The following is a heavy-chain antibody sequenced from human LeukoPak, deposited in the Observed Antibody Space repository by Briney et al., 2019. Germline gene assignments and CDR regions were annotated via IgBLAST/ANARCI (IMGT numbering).Heavy chain of an antibody. Sequence: GGSLRLSCTASGFAVSNNYMSWVRQAPGKGLEWVSLIYNAVTYADSVKGRFTISTDDSKNTLNLQMNSLRADDTAVYYCARLRGNTMVEYWGQGTLVTVSS. J-gene: IGHJ4*02. V-gene: IGHV3-53*01. CDR3: ARLRGNTMVEY. CDR1: GFAVSNNY. CDR2: IYNAVT. D-gene: IGHD3-10*01.